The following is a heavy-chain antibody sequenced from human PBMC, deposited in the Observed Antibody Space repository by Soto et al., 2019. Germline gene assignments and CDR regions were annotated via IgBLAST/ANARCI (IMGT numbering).Heavy chain of an antibody. CDR3: VRDLNVPQFSA. Sequence: QVQLVESGGGVVQPGRSLRLSCAASGFTFSNYGMHWVRQAPGRGLEWVTTISHDGNEKFYADSVKGRFTISRDDSKNTLYVQMNSLRIEDTAVYYCVRDLNVPQFSAWGQGTLVTVSS. CDR1: GFTFSNYG. J-gene: IGHJ5*02. D-gene: IGHD3-3*02. V-gene: IGHV3-30*03. CDR2: ISHDGNEK.